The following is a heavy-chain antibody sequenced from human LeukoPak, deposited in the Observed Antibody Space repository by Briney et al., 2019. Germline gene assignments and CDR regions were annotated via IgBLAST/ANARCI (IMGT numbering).Heavy chain of an antibody. D-gene: IGHD2-21*02. CDR1: GFTFSSYG. V-gene: IGHV3-33*01. CDR2: IWYDGSNK. J-gene: IGHJ5*02. Sequence: GGSLRLSCAASGFTFSSYGMHWVRQAPGKGLEWVAVIWYDGSNKYYADSVKGRFTISRDNSKNTLYLQMNSLRAEDTAVYYCARDREVVVTANIAGNWSDPWGQGTLVTVSS. CDR3: ARDREVVVTANIAGNWSDP.